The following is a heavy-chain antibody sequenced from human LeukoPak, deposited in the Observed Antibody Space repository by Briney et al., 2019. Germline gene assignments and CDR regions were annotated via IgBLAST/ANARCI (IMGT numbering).Heavy chain of an antibody. CDR2: IYYSGST. CDR3: ARDKDGDYSYFDY. D-gene: IGHD4-17*01. CDR1: GGSISSGGYY. Sequence: PSETLSLTCTVSGGSISSGGYYWSWIRQHPGKGLEWIGYIYYSGSTYYNPSLKSRVTISVDTSKNQFSLKLSSVTAADTAVYYCARDKDGDYSYFDYWGQGTLVTVSS. V-gene: IGHV4-31*03. J-gene: IGHJ4*02.